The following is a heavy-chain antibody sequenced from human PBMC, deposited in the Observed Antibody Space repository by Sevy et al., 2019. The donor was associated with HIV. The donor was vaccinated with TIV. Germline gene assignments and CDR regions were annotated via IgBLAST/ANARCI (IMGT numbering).Heavy chain of an antibody. CDR2: ISYEGTET. J-gene: IGHJ4*01. Sequence: GGSLRLSCAASGFAFSSHAMHWVRQAPGKGLEWVAVISYEGTETFYAASLGGRFTISRDNSKNMLSLQINSLRPEETAVYFCARDGGYSIKWYPLYWGHGTLVTVSS. CDR1: GFAFSSHA. D-gene: IGHD6-13*01. V-gene: IGHV3-30-3*01. CDR3: ARDGGYSIKWYPLY.